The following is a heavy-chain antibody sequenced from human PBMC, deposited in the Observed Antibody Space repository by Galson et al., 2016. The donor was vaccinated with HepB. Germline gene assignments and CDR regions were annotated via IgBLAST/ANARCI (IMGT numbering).Heavy chain of an antibody. D-gene: IGHD7-27*01. V-gene: IGHV6-1*01. CDR1: GDSVSTNSAA. J-gene: IGHJ5*02. Sequence: CAISGDSVSTNSAASNWIRQSPSRGLEWLGRTYYRSKWYNAYALSVKSRITINPDTSKNQISLQLNSVTPEDTAVYYCARAKANWDGGGDNWFDPWGQGTLVTVSS. CDR2: TYYRSKWYN. CDR3: ARAKANWDGGGDNWFDP.